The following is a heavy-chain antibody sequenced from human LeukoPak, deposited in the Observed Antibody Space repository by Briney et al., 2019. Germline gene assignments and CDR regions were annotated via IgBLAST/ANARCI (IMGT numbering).Heavy chain of an antibody. D-gene: IGHD5-18*01. J-gene: IGHJ4*02. CDR2: ISYDGSNK. CDR3: AKDPGYTYGYSFDY. CDR1: EFTFSSYA. V-gene: IGHV3-30*18. Sequence: GGSLRLSCAASEFTFSSYAMSWVRQAPGKGLEWVAVISYDGSNKYYADSVKGRFTISRDNSEHTLYLEMNSLRGEDTAMYYCAKDPGYTYGYSFDYWGQGTLVTVSS.